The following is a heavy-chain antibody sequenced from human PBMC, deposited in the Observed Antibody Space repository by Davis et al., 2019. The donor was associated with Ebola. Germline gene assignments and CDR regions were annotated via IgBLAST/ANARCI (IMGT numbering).Heavy chain of an antibody. J-gene: IGHJ6*02. Sequence: PGGSLRLSCAASGFTFSDYYMSWIRQAPGKGLEWVSYISSSGSTIYYADSVKGRFTISRDNAKNSLYLQMNSLRAEDTAVYYCARGLHDYSNSYYGMDVWGQGTTVTVSS. CDR3: ARGLHDYSNSYYGMDV. D-gene: IGHD4-11*01. CDR1: GFTFSDYY. V-gene: IGHV3-11*01. CDR2: ISSSGSTI.